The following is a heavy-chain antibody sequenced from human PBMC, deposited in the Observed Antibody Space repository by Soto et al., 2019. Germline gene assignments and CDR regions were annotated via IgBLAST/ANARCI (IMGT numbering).Heavy chain of an antibody. Sequence: QVQLVESGGGVVQPGRSLRLSCAASGFTFSSYGMQWVRQAPGKGLEWVAVIWYDGSNKYYADSAKGRFTISRDNSKNSLYLQMNSMRAEDTAVYYCARDGSATHYYYYYGMDVWGQGTTVTVSS. J-gene: IGHJ6*02. CDR2: IWYDGSNK. V-gene: IGHV3-33*01. CDR3: ARDGSATHYYYYYGMDV. CDR1: GFTFSSYG. D-gene: IGHD2-15*01.